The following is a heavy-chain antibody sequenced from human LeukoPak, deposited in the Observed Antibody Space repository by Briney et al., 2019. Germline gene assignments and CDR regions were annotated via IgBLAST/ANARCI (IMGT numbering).Heavy chain of an antibody. CDR1: GYTFTSYF. CDR3: ARGQDGNNWIDP. J-gene: IGHJ5*02. CDR2: INPSSGGT. V-gene: IGHV1-46*01. Sequence: GASVKVSCKASGYTFTSYFIHWVRQAPGQGLEWMGIINPSSGGTTYAQKFQGTITMTRDTSTNTVYMELSSLRSEDTAVYYCARGQDGNNWIDPWGQGTLVTVSS.